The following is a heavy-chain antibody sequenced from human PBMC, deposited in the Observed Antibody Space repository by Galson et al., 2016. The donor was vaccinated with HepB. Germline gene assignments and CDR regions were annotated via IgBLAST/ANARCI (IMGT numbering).Heavy chain of an antibody. J-gene: IGHJ4*02. CDR1: GFSLSNARLG. Sequence: PALVKPTQTLTLTCTVSGFSLSNARLGVSRIRQPPGKALEWLAHIFSNDEKSYSTSLKSRLTISKDTSKSQVVLRMTNVYPVDTATYYCVRIVNYDFWSGYSSDDYDMDVWGQGTLVTVSS. CDR2: IFSNDEK. CDR3: VRIVNYDFWSGYSSDDYDMDV. V-gene: IGHV2-26*01. D-gene: IGHD3-3*01.